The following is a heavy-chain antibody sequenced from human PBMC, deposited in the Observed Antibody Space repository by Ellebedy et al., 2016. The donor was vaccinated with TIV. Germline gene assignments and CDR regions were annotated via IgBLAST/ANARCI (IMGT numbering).Heavy chain of an antibody. D-gene: IGHD3-22*01. CDR2: ISGTGAST. J-gene: IGHJ4*02. V-gene: IGHV3-23*01. CDR1: GFTFSTYA. Sequence: PGGSLRLSCVTSGFTFSTYAMSWVRRAPGKGLEWVSAISGTGASTYNADSVKGRSSISRDNSKSTLYLQMNSLRADDTAMYYCAKGVENYYDSSGYVEYWGQGILVTVSS. CDR3: AKGVENYYDSSGYVEY.